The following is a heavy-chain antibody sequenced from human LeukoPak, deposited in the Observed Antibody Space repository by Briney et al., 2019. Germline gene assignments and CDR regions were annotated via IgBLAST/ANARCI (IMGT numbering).Heavy chain of an antibody. D-gene: IGHD4/OR15-4a*01. CDR3: ARRAGAYSHPYDY. V-gene: IGHV3-21*04. CDR2: ITSSSSYT. CDR1: GITFSNYN. Sequence: PGGSLRLSCAAPGITFSNYNMNWVRQAPGKGLEWISSITSSSSYTFYADSVKGRFTISRDNSKNTLYLQMNSLRAEDTAVYYCARRAGAYSHPYDYWGQGTLVTVSS. J-gene: IGHJ4*02.